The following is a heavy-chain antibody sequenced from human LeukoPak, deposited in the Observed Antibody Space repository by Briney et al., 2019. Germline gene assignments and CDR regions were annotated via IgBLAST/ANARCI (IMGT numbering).Heavy chain of an antibody. D-gene: IGHD5-12*01. CDR2: ISYDGSNK. Sequence: GGSLRLSCAASGFTFSSYGMHWVRQAPGKGLEWVAVISYDGSNKYYGDSVKGRFTISRDNSKNTVYLQINSLRVEDTAVYYCAKDLAYSGYDYFDYWGQGTLVTVSS. CDR3: AKDLAYSGYDYFDY. J-gene: IGHJ4*02. V-gene: IGHV3-30*18. CDR1: GFTFSSYG.